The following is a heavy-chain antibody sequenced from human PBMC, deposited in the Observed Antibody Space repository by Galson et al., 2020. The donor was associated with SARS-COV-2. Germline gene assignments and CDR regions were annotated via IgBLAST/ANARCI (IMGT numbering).Heavy chain of an antibody. D-gene: IGHD4-4*01. J-gene: IGHJ5*02. CDR1: GFTFSAYT. V-gene: IGHV3-30-3*01. CDR2: ISYDGSNK. CDR3: ARAHSTFNYFDP. Sequence: GESLKISCAASGFTFSAYTMHWVGQAPGKGLEWVAVISYDGSNKFYADSVKGRFTISRDNSKNTLYLQMNSLRAEDTAVYFCARAHSTFNYFDPWGQGTLVTVSS.